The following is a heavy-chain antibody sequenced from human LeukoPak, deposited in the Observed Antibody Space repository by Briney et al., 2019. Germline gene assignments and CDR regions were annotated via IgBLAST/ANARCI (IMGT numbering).Heavy chain of an antibody. Sequence: GRSLRLSCAASGFSFSSYTMNWLRQAPGKGLEWVSSIRTNNYRYGAGSVKGRFTISRDNAKNSLFLQMDSLRAEDTAVYYCARDGHFDFWGQGTLVTVSS. J-gene: IGHJ4*02. CDR3: ARDGHFDF. CDR1: GFSFSSYT. D-gene: IGHD3/OR15-3a*01. V-gene: IGHV3-21*01. CDR2: IRTNNYR.